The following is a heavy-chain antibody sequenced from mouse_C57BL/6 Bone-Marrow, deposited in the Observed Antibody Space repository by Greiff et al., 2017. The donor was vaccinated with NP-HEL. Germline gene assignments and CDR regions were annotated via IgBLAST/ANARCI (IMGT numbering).Heavy chain of an antibody. CDR2: IDPENGDT. CDR1: GFNIKDDY. CDR3: TTYSGYQLLDY. Sequence: EVQLVESGAELVRPGASVKLSCTASGFNIKDDYMHWVKQRPEQGLEWIGWIDPENGDTEYASKFQGKATITADTSSNTAYLQLSSLTSEDTAVYYCTTYSGYQLLDYWGQGTTLTVSS. D-gene: IGHD2-2*01. V-gene: IGHV14-4*01. J-gene: IGHJ2*01.